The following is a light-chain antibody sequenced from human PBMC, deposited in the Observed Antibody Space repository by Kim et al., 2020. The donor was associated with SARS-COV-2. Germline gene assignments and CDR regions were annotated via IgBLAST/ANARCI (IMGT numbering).Light chain of an antibody. Sequence: EIVLTQSPATLSLSPGERAALSCRASQSVGSHLAWYQQKLGQAPRLLIFDASNRATGIPARFSASGSGTDFILTISRLEPEDFAVYFCQQRGSWITFGQGTRLEIK. V-gene: IGKV3-11*01. J-gene: IGKJ5*01. CDR1: QSVGSH. CDR3: QQRGSWIT. CDR2: DAS.